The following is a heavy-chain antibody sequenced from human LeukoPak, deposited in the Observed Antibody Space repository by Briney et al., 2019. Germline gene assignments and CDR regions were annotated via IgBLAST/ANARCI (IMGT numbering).Heavy chain of an antibody. V-gene: IGHV1-18*01. J-gene: IGHJ4*02. CDR2: ISAYNGNT. CDR3: ARARPGAYCGTTSCFSDY. CDR1: GYRFTSYG. Sequence: ASVKVSCKASGYRFTSYGISWVRQAPGQGLEWVGWISAYNGNTKFAPNLQDRVTMTTDTSTATAYMELRSLRLNDTAVYFCARARPGAYCGTTSCFSDYWGQGTLVTVSS. D-gene: IGHD2-2*01.